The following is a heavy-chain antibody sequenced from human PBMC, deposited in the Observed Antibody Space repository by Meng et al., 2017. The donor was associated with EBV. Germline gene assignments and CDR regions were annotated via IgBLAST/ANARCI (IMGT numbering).Heavy chain of an antibody. J-gene: IGHJ4*02. V-gene: IGHV1-69*01. CDR2: LIPMSDAP. D-gene: IGHD3-10*01. CDR3: ASESGRGFTPDY. Sequence: QGQLVQSGAEVKKPGSSVKVSCKTSGGTFRSDAISWVRQAPGQGLEWMEGLIPMSDAPHYAQKFQGRVTITADESTSTHYMDLSGLRSEDTAVYYCASESGRGFTPDYWGQGTLVTVSS. CDR1: GGTFRSDA.